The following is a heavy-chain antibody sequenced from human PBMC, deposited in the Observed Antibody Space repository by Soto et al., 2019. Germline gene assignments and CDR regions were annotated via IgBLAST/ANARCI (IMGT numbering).Heavy chain of an antibody. V-gene: IGHV1-18*01. D-gene: IGHD3-22*01. CDR1: GYTFTSSG. CDR2: ISAHTGSS. CDR3: AKAFFYQGSDSRGYSFYAFDF. Sequence: QVQLVQSGAEVKKPGASVKVSCKASGYTFTSSGMSWVRQAPGQGLEWMGWISAHTGSSEYAQRFQGRVTMTTDRFTSTADMERRSLRSDDTAVYYCAKAFFYQGSDSRGYSFYAFDFWGPGTLVTVSS. J-gene: IGHJ3*01.